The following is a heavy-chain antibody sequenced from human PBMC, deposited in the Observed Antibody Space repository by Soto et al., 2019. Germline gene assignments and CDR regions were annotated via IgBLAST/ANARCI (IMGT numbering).Heavy chain of an antibody. CDR1: GFTFDDYA. V-gene: IGHV3-9*01. J-gene: IGHJ4*02. CDR2: ISWNSGSI. CDR3: AKAHVSSGWYYFDY. Sequence: EVQLVESGGGLVQPGRSLRLSCAASGFTFDDYAMHWVRQAPGKGLEWVSGISWNSGSIGYADSVNGRFTISRDNAKNSLYLQMNSLRAEDTALYYCAKAHVSSGWYYFDYWGQGTLVTVSS. D-gene: IGHD6-19*01.